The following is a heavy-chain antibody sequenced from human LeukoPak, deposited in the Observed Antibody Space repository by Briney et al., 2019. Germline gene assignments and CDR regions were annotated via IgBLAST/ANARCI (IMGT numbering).Heavy chain of an antibody. CDR1: GFTFSSYA. J-gene: IGHJ5*02. Sequence: GRSLRLSCAASGFTFSSYAMHWVRHAPGKGLEWVAVISYDGSNKYYADSVKGRFTISRDNSKNTLYLQMNSLRAEDTAVYYCARKAIGWWFDPWGQGTLVTVSS. CDR2: ISYDGSNK. V-gene: IGHV3-30*01. CDR3: ARKAIGWWFDP. D-gene: IGHD5-24*01.